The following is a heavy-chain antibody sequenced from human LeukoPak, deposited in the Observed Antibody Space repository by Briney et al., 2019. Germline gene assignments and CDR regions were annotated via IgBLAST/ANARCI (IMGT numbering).Heavy chain of an antibody. V-gene: IGHV3-21*01. Sequence: SGGSLRLSCAASGFTFSSYSMNWVRQAPGKGLEWVSSISSSSSYIYYADSVKGRFTISRDNAKNSLYLQMNSLRAEDTAVYYCARGYSYGYPSGDYWGQGTLVTVSS. J-gene: IGHJ4*02. CDR3: ARGYSYGYPSGDY. CDR1: GFTFSSYS. D-gene: IGHD5-18*01. CDR2: ISSSSSYI.